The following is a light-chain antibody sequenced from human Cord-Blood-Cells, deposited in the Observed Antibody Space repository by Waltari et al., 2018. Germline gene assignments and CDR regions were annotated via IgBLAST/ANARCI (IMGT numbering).Light chain of an antibody. Sequence: DIQMTQSPPTLSASVGDTVTITCRASQSISSWLAWYQQKPGKAPKLLIYDASSLESGVPSRFSGSGSGTEFTLTISSLQPDDFATYYCQQYNSYSLTFGGGTKVEIK. CDR2: DAS. J-gene: IGKJ4*01. CDR1: QSISSW. CDR3: QQYNSYSLT. V-gene: IGKV1-5*01.